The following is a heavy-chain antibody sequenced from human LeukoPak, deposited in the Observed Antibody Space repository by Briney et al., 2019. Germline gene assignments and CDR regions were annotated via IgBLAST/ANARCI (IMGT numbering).Heavy chain of an antibody. CDR1: GYTFTGYY. J-gene: IGHJ4*02. Sequence: ASVKVSCKASGYTFTGYYMHWVRQAPGQGLEWMGWINPNSGRTNYAQKFQGRVTMTRDTSISTAYMELSRLRSDDTAVYYCASAGATLGFDYWGQGTLVTVSS. D-gene: IGHD6-25*01. CDR2: INPNSGRT. CDR3: ASAGATLGFDY. V-gene: IGHV1-2*02.